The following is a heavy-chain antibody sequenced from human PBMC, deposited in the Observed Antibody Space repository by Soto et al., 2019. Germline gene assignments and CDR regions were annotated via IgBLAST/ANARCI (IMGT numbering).Heavy chain of an antibody. D-gene: IGHD5-18*01. CDR1: GYTFTNYG. Sequence: ASVKVSCKASGYTFTNYGISWVRQAPGQGLEWMGWINVYNGNTKYAQKVQGRLTITKDTSKDQVVLTMTNMDSMDTATYFCAHSQRGPRDFWGPGILVTVSS. V-gene: IGHV1-18*01. CDR2: INVYNGNT. J-gene: IGHJ4*02. CDR3: AHSQRGPRDF.